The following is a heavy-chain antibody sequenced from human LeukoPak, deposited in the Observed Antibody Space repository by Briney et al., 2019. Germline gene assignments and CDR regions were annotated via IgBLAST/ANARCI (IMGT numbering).Heavy chain of an antibody. D-gene: IGHD5-24*01. CDR3: ARGRDGYNFDDY. V-gene: IGHV4-39*01. Sequence: SETLSLTCTVSGGSISSSSYYWGWIRQPPGKGLEWIGSIYYSGSTYYNPSLKSRVTISVDTSKNQFSLKLSSVTAADTAVYYCARGRDGYNFDDYWGQGTLVTVS. CDR2: IYYSGST. CDR1: GGSISSSSYY. J-gene: IGHJ4*02.